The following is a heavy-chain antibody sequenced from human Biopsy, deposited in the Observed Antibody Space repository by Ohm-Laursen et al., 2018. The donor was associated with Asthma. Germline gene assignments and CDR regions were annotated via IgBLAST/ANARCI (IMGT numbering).Heavy chain of an antibody. D-gene: IGHD6-13*01. V-gene: IGHV3-9*01. CDR3: VKDIRLQLWGFDS. CDR1: GFKFDEYT. J-gene: IGHJ4*02. Sequence: RSLRLSCAASGFKFDEYTMHWVRQAPGKGLEWVSGVSWNSGSIDYADSVKGRFTISRDNAKNSLYLQMNSLRGADTALYYCVKDIRLQLWGFDSWGQGTLVTVSS. CDR2: VSWNSGSI.